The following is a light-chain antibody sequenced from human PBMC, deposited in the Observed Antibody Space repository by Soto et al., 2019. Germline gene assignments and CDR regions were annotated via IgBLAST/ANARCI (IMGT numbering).Light chain of an antibody. CDR2: DVS. CDR1: SSDVGTYKY. J-gene: IGLJ2*01. CDR3: SSYTTSSTLV. V-gene: IGLV2-14*03. Sequence: QSVLTQPASVSASPGQSITISCTGSSSDVGTYKYVSWYQHHPGKAPKLMIYDVSNRTSGVSNRFSGSKSGNTASLIISGLQNEDEADYYCSSYTTSSTLVFGGGTKVTVL.